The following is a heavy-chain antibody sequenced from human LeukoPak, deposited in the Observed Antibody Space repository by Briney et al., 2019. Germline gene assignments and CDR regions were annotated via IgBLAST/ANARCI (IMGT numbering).Heavy chain of an antibody. CDR1: GFTFSSYA. V-gene: IGHV3-23*01. J-gene: IGHJ6*02. CDR2: ISGSGGST. D-gene: IGHD2-15*01. Sequence: GGSLRLSCAASGFTFSSYAMSWVRQAPGKGLEWVSAISGSGGSTYYADSVKGRFTISRDNSKNTLYLQMNSLRAEDTAVYYCAKSPGGSAQGYYGMDVWGQGTTVTVSS. CDR3: AKSPGGSAQGYYGMDV.